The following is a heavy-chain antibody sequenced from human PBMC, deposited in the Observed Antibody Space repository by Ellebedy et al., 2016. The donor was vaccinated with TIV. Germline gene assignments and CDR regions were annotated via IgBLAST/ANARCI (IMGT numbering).Heavy chain of an antibody. V-gene: IGHV3-15*01. CDR3: SQDRRSGSWWEDYHGMDV. J-gene: IGHJ6*02. D-gene: IGHD6-13*01. Sequence: PGGSLRLSCAASGFTFSHAWMSWVRQAPGKGLEWVGRIKSKTDGGTRDYAAPVKGRFTISRDDSKNTLYLQMNCLKTEDTAVYYCSQDRRSGSWWEDYHGMDVWGQGTTVTVSS. CDR2: IKSKTDGGTR. CDR1: GFTFSHAW.